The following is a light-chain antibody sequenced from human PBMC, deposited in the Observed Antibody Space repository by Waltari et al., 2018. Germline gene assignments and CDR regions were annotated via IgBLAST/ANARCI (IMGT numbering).Light chain of an antibody. J-gene: IGLJ2*01. CDR3: GTWDSSLSVGV. V-gene: IGLV1-51*01. CDR1: SPNIGHNS. CDR2: ENN. Sequence: QSVLTQPPSVSAAPGQKVTISCSGSSPNIGHNSVSWYQQFPGTAPKLLIYENNKRPSGTPDRFSGSKSGTSATLDIHGLQTGDEANYYCGTWDSSLSVGVLGGGTKVTVL.